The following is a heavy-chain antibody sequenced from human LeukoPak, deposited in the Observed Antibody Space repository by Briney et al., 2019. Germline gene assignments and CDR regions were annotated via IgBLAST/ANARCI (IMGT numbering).Heavy chain of an antibody. CDR2: IYSGGST. Sequence: GGSLRLSCAASGFTVSSNYMSWVRQAPGKGLELVSVIYSGGSTYYADSVKGRFTISRDNSKNTLYLQMNSLRAEDTAVYYCARALQGYSYGYDYYYMDVWGKGTTVTVSS. CDR3: ARALQGYSYGYDYYYMDV. J-gene: IGHJ6*03. V-gene: IGHV3-53*01. CDR1: GFTVSSNY. D-gene: IGHD5-18*01.